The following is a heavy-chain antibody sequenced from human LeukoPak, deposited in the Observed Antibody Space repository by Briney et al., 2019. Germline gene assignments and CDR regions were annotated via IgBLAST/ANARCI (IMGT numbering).Heavy chain of an antibody. J-gene: IGHJ1*01. V-gene: IGHV3-23*01. Sequence: GGSLRLSCAASGFTISGFAMTWVRQAPGKGLEWVSGISGGGGSTYYADSVKGRFTISRDNSKNTLYLQMKSLRAEDTAVYYCAKLEGEQWLVRLYFQHWGQGTLVTVSS. CDR2: ISGGGGST. D-gene: IGHD6-19*01. CDR1: GFTISGFA. CDR3: AKLEGEQWLVRLYFQH.